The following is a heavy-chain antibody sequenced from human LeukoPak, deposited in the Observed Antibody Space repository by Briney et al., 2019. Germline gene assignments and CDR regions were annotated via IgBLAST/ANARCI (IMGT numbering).Heavy chain of an antibody. D-gene: IGHD3-3*01. CDR3: AKARGYDFWSGYRTDQPDDAFDI. CDR1: GFTFSSYG. J-gene: IGHJ3*02. CDR2: IRYDGSNK. V-gene: IGHV3-30*02. Sequence: GGSLRLSCAASGFTFSSYGMHWVRQAPGKGLEWVAFIRYDGSNKYYADSVKGRFTISRDNSKNTLYLQMNSLRAEDTAVYYCAKARGYDFWSGYRTDQPDDAFDIWGQGTMVTVSS.